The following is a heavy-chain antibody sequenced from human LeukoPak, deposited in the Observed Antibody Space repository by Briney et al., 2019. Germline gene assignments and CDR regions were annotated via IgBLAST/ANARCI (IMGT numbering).Heavy chain of an antibody. CDR1: GFSFSSYT. CDR3: AKTPSGGSNY. Sequence: GGSLRLSCSASGFSFSSYTMTWVRQAPGKGPEWVSIISGGGDTTFYADSVKGRFTISRDNSKNTLYLQMNSLRAEDTAVYYCAKTPSGGSNYWGQGTLVTVSS. CDR2: ISGGGDTT. V-gene: IGHV3-23*01. J-gene: IGHJ4*02. D-gene: IGHD2-15*01.